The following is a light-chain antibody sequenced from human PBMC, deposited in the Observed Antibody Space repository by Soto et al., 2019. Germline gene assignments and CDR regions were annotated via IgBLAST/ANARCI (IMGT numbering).Light chain of an antibody. CDR1: SSDVGGYNY. J-gene: IGLJ3*02. Sequence: QSALTQPASVSGSPGQSITISCTGTSSDVGGYNYVSWYQQHPGKAPKVMIYEVSNRPSGVSNRFSGSKSGNTASLTISGLQAEDEADYYCSSYTSSSGRVFGGGTQLTVL. CDR2: EVS. CDR3: SSYTSSSGRV. V-gene: IGLV2-14*01.